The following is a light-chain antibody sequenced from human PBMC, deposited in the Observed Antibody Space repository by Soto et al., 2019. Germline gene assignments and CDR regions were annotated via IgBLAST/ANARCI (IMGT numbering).Light chain of an antibody. CDR3: QHYNSYST. J-gene: IGKJ2*01. Sequence: DIQMTQSPFTLSASVGDRVTITCRASQSISSWLAWYQQKPGKTPKLLIYDASSLESGVPSRFSGSGSGTQFTLTISSLQPDDFATYYCQHYNSYSTFGQGTKLEIK. V-gene: IGKV1-5*01. CDR1: QSISSW. CDR2: DAS.